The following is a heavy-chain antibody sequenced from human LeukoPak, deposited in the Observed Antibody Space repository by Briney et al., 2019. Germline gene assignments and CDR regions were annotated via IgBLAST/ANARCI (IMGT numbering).Heavy chain of an antibody. CDR2: ISGSGGST. CDR3: AKKPGYSSSWGLVSDY. CDR1: GFTFSSYG. V-gene: IGHV3-23*01. Sequence: GGSLRLSCAASGFTFSSYGMSWVRQAPGKGLEWGSAISGSGGSTYYADSVKGRFTISRDNSKNTLYLQMNSLRAEDTAVYYCAKKPGYSSSWGLVSDYWGQGTLVTVSS. J-gene: IGHJ4*02. D-gene: IGHD6-13*01.